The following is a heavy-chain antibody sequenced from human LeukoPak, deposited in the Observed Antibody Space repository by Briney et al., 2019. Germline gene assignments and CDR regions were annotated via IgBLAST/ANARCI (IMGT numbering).Heavy chain of an antibody. D-gene: IGHD3-9*01. CDR2: IYYSGST. CDR1: GGSVSSGSYY. CDR3: AKRDMYYNNMRIDL. Sequence: SETLSLTCTVSGGSVSSGSYYWSWIRQPPGKGLEWIGYIYYSGSTYYNPSLKSRVTISVDTSKSQFSLKLSSVTAADTAVYYCAKRDMYYNNMRIDLWGQGTLVTVSS. V-gene: IGHV4-61*01. J-gene: IGHJ5*02.